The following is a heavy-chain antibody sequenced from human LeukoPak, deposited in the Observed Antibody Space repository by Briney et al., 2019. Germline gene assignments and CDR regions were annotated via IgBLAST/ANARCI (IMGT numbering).Heavy chain of an antibody. J-gene: IGHJ4*02. CDR3: ARVPSSISSMDY. D-gene: IGHD6-6*01. CDR2: IYPGDSDT. V-gene: IGHV5-51*01. CDR1: GYTFSNYW. Sequence: GEPLKISCKSSGYTFSNYWIGWVRQMPVKGLEWMGFIYPGDSDTTYSPSFEGQVSISADKSISTAYLQWSSLKASDTAMYYCARVPSSISSMDYWGQGTLVTVSS.